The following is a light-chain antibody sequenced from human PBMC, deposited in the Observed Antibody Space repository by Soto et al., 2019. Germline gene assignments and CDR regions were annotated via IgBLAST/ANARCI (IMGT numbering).Light chain of an antibody. J-gene: IGKJ2*01. CDR3: QLYGRSPPMYT. CDR2: AAS. Sequence: EIVLTQSPGTLSLSPGERATLSCRASQTVIRTYLAWYQQKPGQAPRLLIYAASSRATGIPDRFSGSGSGTDCTLTISRLEPEDFAVYYGQLYGRSPPMYTFGRGTKLEIK. V-gene: IGKV3-20*01. CDR1: QTVIRTY.